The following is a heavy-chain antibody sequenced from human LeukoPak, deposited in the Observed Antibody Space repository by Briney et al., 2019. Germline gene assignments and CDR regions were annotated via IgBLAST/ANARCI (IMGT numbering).Heavy chain of an antibody. CDR3: AKENPVGGTNYFDY. D-gene: IGHD1-26*01. CDR2: ITGSGDSI. V-gene: IGHV3-23*01. Sequence: GWSLRLSCAASGFTFSSYAMSWVRQAPGKGLEWVSAITGSGDSIFYADSVKGRFTISRDNSKNTLYLQMNTLRAEDRAVYYCAKENPVGGTNYFDYWGQGTLVTVAS. CDR1: GFTFSSYA. J-gene: IGHJ4*02.